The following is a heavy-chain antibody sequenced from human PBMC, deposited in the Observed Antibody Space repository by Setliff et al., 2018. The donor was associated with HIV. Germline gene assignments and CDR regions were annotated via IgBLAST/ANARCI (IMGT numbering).Heavy chain of an antibody. J-gene: IGHJ4*02. CDR3: VSSRSDFDY. CDR2: MTASGSNI. V-gene: IGHV3-48*03. CDR1: GFTFSIYE. Sequence: GGSLRLSCAASGFTFSIYEMNWVRQAPGKGLEWVSYMTASGSNIYYADSVKGRFTISRDNAKNSPYLQMNSLRAEDTAVYYCVSSRSDFDYWGQGTLVTVSS. D-gene: IGHD6-13*01.